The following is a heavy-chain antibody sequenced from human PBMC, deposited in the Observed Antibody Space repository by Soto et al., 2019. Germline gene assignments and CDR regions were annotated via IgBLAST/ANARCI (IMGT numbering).Heavy chain of an antibody. CDR2: IIPIFGTA. D-gene: IGHD3-22*01. J-gene: IGHJ4*02. Sequence: QVQLVQSGAEVKKPGSSVKVSCKASGGTFSSYAISWVRQAPGQGLEWMGGIIPIFGTANYAQKFQGRVTINADESTSTAYMELSSLRSEDTAVYYCAREGGYVLGVIHAFDYWGQGTLVTVSS. CDR3: AREGGYVLGVIHAFDY. V-gene: IGHV1-69*01. CDR1: GGTFSSYA.